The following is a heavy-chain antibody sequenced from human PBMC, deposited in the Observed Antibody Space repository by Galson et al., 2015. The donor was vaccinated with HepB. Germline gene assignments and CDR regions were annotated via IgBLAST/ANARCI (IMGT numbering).Heavy chain of an antibody. CDR2: ISSSGSTI. Sequence: SLRLSCADSGFIFSDYYMSWVRQAPGKVLEWVSYISSSGSTIYYADSVKGRFTISRDNAKNSLYLQMNSLRAEDLAVYYCARDRLKYSSTWYSFYYWGQGALVTVSS. J-gene: IGHJ4*02. CDR3: ARDRLKYSSTWYSFYY. CDR1: GFIFSDYY. D-gene: IGHD6-13*01. V-gene: IGHV3-11*01.